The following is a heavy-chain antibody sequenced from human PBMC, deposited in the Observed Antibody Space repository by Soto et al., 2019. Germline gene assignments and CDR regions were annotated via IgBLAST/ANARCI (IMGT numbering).Heavy chain of an antibody. CDR3: ARRPTSSGSSYFDY. V-gene: IGHV4-31*03. CDR1: GGSITSGEYY. D-gene: IGHD3-10*01. CDR2: IHYSGST. Sequence: KASETLSLTCTVSGGSITSGEYYWNWIRQHPGKGLEWIGFIHYSGSTFYNPSLESRVSISVDTSKNQFSLNLSSVTAADAAVYYWARRPTSSGSSYFDYWGLGTLVTVSS. J-gene: IGHJ4*02.